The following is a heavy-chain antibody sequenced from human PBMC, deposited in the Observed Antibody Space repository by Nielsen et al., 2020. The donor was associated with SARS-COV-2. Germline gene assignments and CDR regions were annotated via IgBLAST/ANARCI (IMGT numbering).Heavy chain of an antibody. CDR3: ARTTVTTAFDY. V-gene: IGHV4-30-4*01. CDR1: GGSISSGDYY. CDR2: IYYSGST. D-gene: IGHD4-17*01. J-gene: IGHJ4*02. Sequence: LRLSCTVSGGSISSGDYYWNWVRQPPGKGLEWIGHIYYSGSTYYNPSLKSRVTISEDTSKNQFSLNLSSVQAADTAVYYWARTTVTTAFDYWGQGTLVTVSS.